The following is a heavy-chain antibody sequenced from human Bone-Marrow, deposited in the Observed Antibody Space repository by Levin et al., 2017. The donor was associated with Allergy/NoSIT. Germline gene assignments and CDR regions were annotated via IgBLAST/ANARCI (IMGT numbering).Heavy chain of an antibody. V-gene: IGHV1-24*01. CDR3: ATEPAPGLEKYYDTSGLGD. D-gene: IGHD3-22*01. CDR1: GYTLTEFS. CDR2: FDPEDGET. J-gene: IGHJ4*02. Sequence: GESLKISCKVSGYTLTEFSMHWVRQAPGQVLEWMGGFDPEDGETIYAQKFQGRVTMTEDTSTDTASMELSSLRSEDTAMYYCATEPAPGLEKYYDTSGLGDWGQGTLVTVSS.